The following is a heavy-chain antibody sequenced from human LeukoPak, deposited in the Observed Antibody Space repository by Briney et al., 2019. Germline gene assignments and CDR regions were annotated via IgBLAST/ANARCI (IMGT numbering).Heavy chain of an antibody. CDR1: GVSISSFY. V-gene: IGHV4-59*01. J-gene: IGHJ4*02. Sequence: SETLSLTCSVSGVSISSFYWNWIRQPPGKGLEWIGYMSNSGSTNYNPSLKSRLTISVDTSKNHLSLRLSSVTAADTAVYYCARGNYDDSYAYGGDFDSWGQGTLVTVSS. CDR2: MSNSGST. D-gene: IGHD3-16*01. CDR3: ARGNYDDSYAYGGDFDS.